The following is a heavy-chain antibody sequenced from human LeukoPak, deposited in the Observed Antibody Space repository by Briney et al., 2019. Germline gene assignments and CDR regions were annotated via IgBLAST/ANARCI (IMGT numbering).Heavy chain of an antibody. J-gene: IGHJ4*02. CDR3: ARVPGYHIDY. Sequence: PSETLSLTCTVSGGSISSSSYYLGWIRQPPGKGLEWIGSIYYSGSTYYNPSLKSRVTISVDTSKNQFSLKLSSVTAADTAVYYCARVPGYHIDYWGQGTLVTVSS. V-gene: IGHV4-39*01. D-gene: IGHD2-2*01. CDR2: IYYSGST. CDR1: GGSISSSSYY.